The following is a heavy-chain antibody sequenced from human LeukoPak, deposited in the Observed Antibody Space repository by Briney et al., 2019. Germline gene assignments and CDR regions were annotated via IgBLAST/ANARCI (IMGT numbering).Heavy chain of an antibody. Sequence: PGGSLRLSCAASGFTFSSYWMSWVRQAPGKGLEWVANIKQDGSEEYYVDSVKGRFTISRDNAKNSLYLQMNSLRAEDTAVYYCARDLSPVVRASPMGYWGQGTLVTVSS. CDR1: GFTFSSYW. CDR3: ARDLSPVVRASPMGY. D-gene: IGHD3-10*01. V-gene: IGHV3-7*01. J-gene: IGHJ4*02. CDR2: IKQDGSEE.